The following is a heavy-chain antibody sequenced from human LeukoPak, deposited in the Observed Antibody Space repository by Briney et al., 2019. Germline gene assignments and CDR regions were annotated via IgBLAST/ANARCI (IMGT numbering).Heavy chain of an antibody. V-gene: IGHV4-39*07. CDR3: ASPDGDIVATIGAFDI. Sequence: SETLSLTCTVSGGSISSSSYYWGWIRQPPGKGLEWVGRIYYSGSTNYNTSLQSRVTISVDTSKNQFCLKLSSVTGADTAVYYCASPDGDIVATIGAFDIWGQGTMVTVSS. D-gene: IGHD5-12*01. CDR2: IYYSGST. CDR1: GGSISSSSYY. J-gene: IGHJ3*02.